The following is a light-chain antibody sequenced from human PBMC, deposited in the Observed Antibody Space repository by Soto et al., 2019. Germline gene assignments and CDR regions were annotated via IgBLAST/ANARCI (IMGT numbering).Light chain of an antibody. CDR1: SSDVGGYNY. Sequence: QSALTQSASVSGSPGQSITISCTGTSSDVGGYNYVSWYQQHPGKAPKLMIYDVSNRPSGVSNRFSGSKSGNTASLTISGLQAEDEADYYCSSYTSSSTLLFGTGTKLTVL. CDR3: SSYTSSSTLL. J-gene: IGLJ1*01. V-gene: IGLV2-14*01. CDR2: DVS.